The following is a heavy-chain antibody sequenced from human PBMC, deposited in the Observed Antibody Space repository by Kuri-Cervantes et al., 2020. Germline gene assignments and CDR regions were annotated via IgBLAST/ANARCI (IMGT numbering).Heavy chain of an antibody. CDR3: ARGWNYDILTGYDVYYCYGMDV. J-gene: IGHJ6*02. Sequence: GGSLRLSCAASGFTFSSYGMHWVRQAPGKGLEWVAVIWYDGSNKYYAGSVKGRFTISRDNSKNTLYLQMNSLRAEDTAVYYCARGWNYDILTGYDVYYCYGMDVWGQGTTVTVSS. D-gene: IGHD3-9*01. CDR2: IWYDGSNK. CDR1: GFTFSSYG. V-gene: IGHV3-33*01.